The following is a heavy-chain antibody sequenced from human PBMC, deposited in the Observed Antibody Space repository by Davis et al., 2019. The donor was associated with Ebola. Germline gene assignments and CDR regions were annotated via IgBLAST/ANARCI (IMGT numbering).Heavy chain of an antibody. J-gene: IGHJ6*02. CDR2: FDPEDGET. V-gene: IGHV1-24*01. Sequence: ASVKVSCKVSGYTLTRLSMHWVRQAPRMGREWMGGFDPEDGETIYAQKFQGRVTMTEDTSTDTAYMELSSLRSEDTAVYYCATMENCSSTSCSRYYYCYGMDVWGQVTTVTVSS. CDR3: ATMENCSSTSCSRYYYCYGMDV. CDR1: GYTLTRLS. D-gene: IGHD2-2*01.